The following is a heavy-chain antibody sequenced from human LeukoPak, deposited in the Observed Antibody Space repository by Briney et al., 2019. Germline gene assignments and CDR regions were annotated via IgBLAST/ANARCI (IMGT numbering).Heavy chain of an antibody. CDR3: AKDTPDSSAYYLEN. CDR1: GFTFSSYT. CDR2: ISSGSSYI. V-gene: IGHV3-21*01. Sequence: GGSLRLSCAASGFTFSSYTMNWVRQAPGKGLEWVSSISSGSSYIYYADSVKGRFTISRDNAKNSLYLQMHSLRAEDTAVYYCAKDTPDSSAYYLENWGQGTLVTVSS. D-gene: IGHD3-22*01. J-gene: IGHJ4*02.